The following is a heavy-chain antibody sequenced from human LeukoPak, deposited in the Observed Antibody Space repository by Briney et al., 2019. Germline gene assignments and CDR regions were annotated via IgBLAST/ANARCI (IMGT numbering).Heavy chain of an antibody. D-gene: IGHD5-12*01. J-gene: IGHJ4*02. CDR1: GLAFSSYW. CDR2: MKQDGSEK. Sequence: GGSLRLSCAASGLAFSSYWMSWVRQAPGRGLEWVAKMKQDGSEKYYVDSVKDRFTISRDNAKNSLYLQMNSLRAEDTAVYYCARDLGHSGYDLYDYWGQGTLVTVSS. CDR3: ARDLGHSGYDLYDY. V-gene: IGHV3-7*01.